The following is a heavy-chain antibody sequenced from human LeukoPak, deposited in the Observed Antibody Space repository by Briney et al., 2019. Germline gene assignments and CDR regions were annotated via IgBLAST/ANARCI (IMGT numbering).Heavy chain of an antibody. V-gene: IGHV3-33*01. CDR3: ASAAGPFDH. CDR2: IWSDGSNK. D-gene: IGHD6-13*01. CDR1: GLAFSTYG. J-gene: IGHJ4*02. Sequence: GGSLRLSCAASGLAFSTYGMHWVRQAPGKGLEWVAVIWSDGSNKYYADSVKGRFTISRDNSKNTLYLQMSSLRAEDTAVYYCASAAGPFDHWGQGTLVTVSS.